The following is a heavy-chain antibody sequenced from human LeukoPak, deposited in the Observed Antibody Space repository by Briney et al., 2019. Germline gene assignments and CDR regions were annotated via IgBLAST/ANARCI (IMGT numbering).Heavy chain of an antibody. V-gene: IGHV3-53*01. CDR1: GFTVSSNY. J-gene: IGHJ4*02. D-gene: IGHD3-22*01. CDR3: AREKGSGYYFDY. Sequence: GGSLRLSCAASGFTVSSNYMSWVRQAPGKGLEWVSVIYSGGSTYYADSVKGRFTISRDNSKNTLYLQMDSLRAEDTAVYYCAREKGSGYYFDYWGQGTLVTVSS. CDR2: IYSGGST.